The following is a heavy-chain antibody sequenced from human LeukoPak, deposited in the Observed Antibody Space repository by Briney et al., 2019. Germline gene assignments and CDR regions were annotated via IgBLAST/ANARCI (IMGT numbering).Heavy chain of an antibody. CDR3: ARDTTGYHYYFDY. CDR2: IWYDGSNK. V-gene: IGHV3-33*01. CDR1: GFTFSSYG. Sequence: GGSLRLSCAASGFTFSSYGMHWVRQAPGKGLEWVAVIWYDGSNKYYADSAKGRFTISRDNSKNTLYLQMNSLRAEDTAVYYCARDTTGYHYYFDYWGQGTLVTVSS. J-gene: IGHJ4*02. D-gene: IGHD3-9*01.